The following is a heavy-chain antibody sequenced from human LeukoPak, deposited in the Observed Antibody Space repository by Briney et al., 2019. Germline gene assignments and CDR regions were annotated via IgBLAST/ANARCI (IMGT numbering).Heavy chain of an antibody. CDR3: ARGGGLDV. CDR1: GFTFDDYA. V-gene: IGHV3-9*01. D-gene: IGHD3-16*01. Sequence: PGGSLRLSCAASGFTFDDYAMHWVRQAPGKGLEWVSSISWNRGSIGYADSVKGRFTISRDNAKNSLYLQMSNLRAEDTAVYFCARGGGLDVWGQGATVTVSS. CDR2: ISWNRGSI. J-gene: IGHJ6*02.